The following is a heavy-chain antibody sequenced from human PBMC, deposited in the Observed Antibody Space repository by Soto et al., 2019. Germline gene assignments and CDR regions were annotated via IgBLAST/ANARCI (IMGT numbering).Heavy chain of an antibody. CDR1: GYSFSTYW. Sequence: PGESLKISCKGFGYSFSTYWIGWVRQMPGKGLEWMGIIYPGDSDTRYSPSFQGQVSISADKSISTAYLHWSSLKASDTAMYYCARLTLALGDPLRHWAQGTLVPVSS. CDR2: IYPGDSDT. CDR3: ARLTLALGDPLRH. D-gene: IGHD3-16*01. J-gene: IGHJ4*02. V-gene: IGHV5-51*03.